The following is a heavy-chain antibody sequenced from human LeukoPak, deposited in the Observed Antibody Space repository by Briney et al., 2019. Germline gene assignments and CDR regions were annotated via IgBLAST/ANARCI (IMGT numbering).Heavy chain of an antibody. CDR2: IGTAGDT. CDR1: GFTFSSYD. J-gene: IGHJ4*02. D-gene: IGHD6-13*01. CDR3: ARGRYSSSWPGMVPFDY. Sequence: PGGSLRLPCAASGFTFSSYDMHWVRQATGKGLEWVSAIGTAGDTYYPGSVKGRFTISRENAKKSLYLQMNSLRAGDTAVYYCARGRYSSSWPGMVPFDYWGQGTLVTVSS. V-gene: IGHV3-13*01.